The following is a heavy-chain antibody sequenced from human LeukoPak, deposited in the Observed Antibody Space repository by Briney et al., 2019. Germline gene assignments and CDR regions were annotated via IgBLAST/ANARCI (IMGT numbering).Heavy chain of an antibody. V-gene: IGHV3-30*03. J-gene: IGHJ4*02. CDR2: ISYDGSNK. CDR1: GFTFSRYG. D-gene: IGHD4-17*01. Sequence: PGRSLRLSCAASGFTFSRYGMHWVRQAPGKGLEWVAVISYDGSNKYYADSVKGRFTISRDNSKNTLYLQMNSLRAEDTAVYYCARETTWGSSPFDYWGQGTLVTVSS. CDR3: ARETTWGSSPFDY.